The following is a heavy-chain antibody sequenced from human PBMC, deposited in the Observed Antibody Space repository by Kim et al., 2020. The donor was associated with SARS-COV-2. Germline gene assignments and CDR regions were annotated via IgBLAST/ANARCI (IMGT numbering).Heavy chain of an antibody. CDR3: AVSGLGSSSPIFDY. J-gene: IGHJ4*02. Sequence: SETLSLTCTVSGGSISSSSYYWGWIRQPPGKGLEWIGSIYYSGSTYYNPSLKSRVTISVDTSKNQFSLKLSSVTAADTAVYYCAVSGLGSSSPIFDYWGQGTLVTVSS. V-gene: IGHV4-39*01. CDR1: GGSISSSSYY. CDR2: IYYSGST. D-gene: IGHD6-6*01.